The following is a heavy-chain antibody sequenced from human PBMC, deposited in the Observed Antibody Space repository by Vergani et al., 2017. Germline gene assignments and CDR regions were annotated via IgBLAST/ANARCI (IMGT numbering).Heavy chain of an antibody. CDR2: INHSGST. Sequence: QVQLQQWGAGLLKPSETLSLTCAVYGGSFSGYYWSWIRQPPGKGLEWIGEINHSGSTNYNPSLKSRVTISVDTSKNQFSLKLSSVTAADTAVYYCARAGYCSGGSCYYFDYWGQGTLVTVSS. CDR3: ARAGYCSGGSCYYFDY. D-gene: IGHD2-15*01. CDR1: GGSFSGYY. V-gene: IGHV4-34*01. J-gene: IGHJ4*02.